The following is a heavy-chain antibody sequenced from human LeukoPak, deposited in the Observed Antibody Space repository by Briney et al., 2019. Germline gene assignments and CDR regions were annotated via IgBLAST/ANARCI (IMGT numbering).Heavy chain of an antibody. V-gene: IGHV1-24*01. J-gene: IGHJ4*02. Sequence: ASVKVSCKVSGYTLTELSMHWVRQAPGKGLEWTGGFDPEDGETIYAQEFQGRVTVTRDTSISTAYMELSSLGSDDTAVYYCATHADYGDNLHYWGQGTLVTVSS. CDR3: ATHADYGDNLHY. CDR2: FDPEDGET. CDR1: GYTLTELS. D-gene: IGHD4-17*01.